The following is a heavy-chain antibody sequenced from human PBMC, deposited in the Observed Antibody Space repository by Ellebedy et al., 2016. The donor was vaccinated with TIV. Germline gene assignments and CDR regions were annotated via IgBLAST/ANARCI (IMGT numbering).Heavy chain of an antibody. J-gene: IGHJ4*02. D-gene: IGHD1-1*01. CDR2: INTYKGNT. CDR3: ARGITGPVDLGY. Sequence: AASVKVSCKASGHTFTSDGFGWVRQAPGQGLEWMGWINTYKGNTNYAKSFQGRVAITTDTSTNTAYLDLRSLRPDDTAVYYCARGITGPVDLGYWGQGTLVTVSS. CDR1: GHTFTSDG. V-gene: IGHV1-18*04.